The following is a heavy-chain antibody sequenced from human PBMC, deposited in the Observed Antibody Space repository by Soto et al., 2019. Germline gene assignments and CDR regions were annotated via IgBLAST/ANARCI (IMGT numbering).Heavy chain of an antibody. D-gene: IGHD2-15*01. J-gene: IGHJ6*02. Sequence: QVQLVQSGAEVKEPGSSVKVSCKASGGSFTSYILTWVRQAPGQGLEWMGRIIPVLGVEYYAQKFQDRVTITANNSPNTASMALRSLRSEDTAVYYCTTSLSPGPATPSYYGIDVWGLGTTVTVSS. CDR3: TTSLSPGPATPSYYGIDV. V-gene: IGHV1-69*02. CDR2: IIPVLGVE. CDR1: GGSFTSYI.